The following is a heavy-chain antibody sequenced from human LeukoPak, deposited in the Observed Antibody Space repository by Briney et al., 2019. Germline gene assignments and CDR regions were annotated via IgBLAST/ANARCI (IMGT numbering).Heavy chain of an antibody. CDR2: ISSSSDYI. D-gene: IGHD6-19*01. CDR1: GFTFSTYN. CDR3: ARVGYSSGWYVRQGNFDC. J-gene: IGHJ4*02. Sequence: GGSLRLSCAASGFTFSTYNMNWVRQAPGKGLEWVSSISSSSDYIYYADSVKGRFTISRDNAKNSLYLQMNSLRAEDTAVYYCARVGYSSGWYVRQGNFDCWGQGTLVTVSP. V-gene: IGHV3-21*01.